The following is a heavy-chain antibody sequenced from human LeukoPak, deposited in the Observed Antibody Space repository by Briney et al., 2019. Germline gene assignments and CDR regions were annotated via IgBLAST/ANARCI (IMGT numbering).Heavy chain of an antibody. CDR3: ARVSYCTSTSCYDY. J-gene: IGHJ4*02. CDR2: IKQDGSEK. V-gene: IGHV3-7*04. Sequence: GGSLRLSCAASGFTFSSYWMSWVRQAPGKGLEWVANIKQDGSEKYYVDSVKGRFTISRDNAKNSLYLQMNSLRAEDTAVYFCARVSYCTSTSCYDYWGQGTLVTVSS. CDR1: GFTFSSYW. D-gene: IGHD2-2*01.